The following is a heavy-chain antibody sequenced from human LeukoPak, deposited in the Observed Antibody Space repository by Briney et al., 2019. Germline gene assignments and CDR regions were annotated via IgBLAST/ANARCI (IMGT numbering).Heavy chain of an antibody. CDR1: GGSFSGYY. CDR2: INHSGST. V-gene: IGHV4-34*01. Sequence: SETLSLTCAVYGGSFSGYYWSWIRQPPGKGLEWIGEINHSGSTNYNPSLKSRVTISVDTSKNQFSLKLSSVTAADTAVYYCARVRMHGWFDPWGQGTLSPSPQ. CDR3: ARVRMHGWFDP. J-gene: IGHJ5*02.